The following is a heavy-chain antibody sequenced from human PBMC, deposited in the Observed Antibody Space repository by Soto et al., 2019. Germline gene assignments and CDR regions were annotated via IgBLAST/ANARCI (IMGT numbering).Heavy chain of an antibody. V-gene: IGHV1-69*01. CDR1: GGTFSSYA. Sequence: QVQLVQSGAEVKKPGSSVKVSCKASGGTFSSYAISWVRQAPGQGLEWMGGIIPIFGTANYAQKCQGRVTITADESTSTAYMELSSLRSEDTAVYYCATIPNLVVVVAATSLGYYGMDVWGQGTTVTVSS. D-gene: IGHD2-15*01. CDR2: IIPIFGTA. J-gene: IGHJ6*02. CDR3: ATIPNLVVVVAATSLGYYGMDV.